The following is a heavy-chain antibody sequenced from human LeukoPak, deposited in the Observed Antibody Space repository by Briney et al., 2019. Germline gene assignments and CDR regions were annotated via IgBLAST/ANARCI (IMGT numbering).Heavy chain of an antibody. V-gene: IGHV3-49*03. CDR1: GFTFGDYA. Sequence: GGSLRLSCTASGFTFGDYAMSWFRQAPGKGLEWVGFIRSKAYGGTTEYAASVKGRFTISRDDSKSIAYLQMNSLKTEDTAVYYCTRDLRKIITMVLGVLFPWGQGTLVTVSS. CDR2: IRSKAYGGTT. J-gene: IGHJ5*02. CDR3: TRDLRKIITMVLGVLFP. D-gene: IGHD3-10*01.